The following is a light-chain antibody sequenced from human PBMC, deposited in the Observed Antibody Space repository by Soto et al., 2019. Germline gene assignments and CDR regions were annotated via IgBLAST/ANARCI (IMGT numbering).Light chain of an antibody. J-gene: IGKJ1*01. Sequence: EIVLTQSPGTLSLSPGERATLSCRATESVDSNYLAWYQHKPGQATRLIIYGAAIRATGTPDRFSVSGSGTDFILTISTLNPEDSAEYYFQQYSDSPQTFGQGTKVEIK. V-gene: IGKV3-20*01. CDR3: QQYSDSPQT. CDR1: ESVDSNY. CDR2: GAA.